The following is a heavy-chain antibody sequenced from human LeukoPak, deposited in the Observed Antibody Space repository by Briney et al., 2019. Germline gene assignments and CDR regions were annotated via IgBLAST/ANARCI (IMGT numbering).Heavy chain of an antibody. CDR2: IYHSGST. Sequence: SETLSLTCSVSGYSISSGYYWGWIRQPPGKGLEWIGSIYHSGSTYYNPSLKSRVTISVDTSKNQFSLKLSSVTAADTAVYYCARDWTTVGPWGQGTLVTVSS. CDR3: ARDWTTVGP. J-gene: IGHJ5*02. V-gene: IGHV4-38-2*02. CDR1: GYSISSGYY. D-gene: IGHD4-17*01.